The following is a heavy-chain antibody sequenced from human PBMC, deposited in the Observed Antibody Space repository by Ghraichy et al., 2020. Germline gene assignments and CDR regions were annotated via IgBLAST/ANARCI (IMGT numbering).Heavy chain of an antibody. D-gene: IGHD3-22*01. Sequence: SVKVSCKASGGTFSSYAISWVRQAPGQGLEWMGGIIPIFGTANYAQKFQGRVTITADESTSTAYMELSSLRSEDTAVYYCARDSLLADYAMIVNAFDIWGQGTMVTVSS. J-gene: IGHJ3*02. CDR1: GGTFSSYA. V-gene: IGHV1-69*13. CDR2: IIPIFGTA. CDR3: ARDSLLADYAMIVNAFDI.